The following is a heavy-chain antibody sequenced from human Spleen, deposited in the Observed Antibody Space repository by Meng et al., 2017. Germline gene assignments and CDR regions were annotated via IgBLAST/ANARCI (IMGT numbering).Heavy chain of an antibody. CDR1: ADSISSINW. J-gene: IGHJ4*02. CDR3: ASQSVTAIPFDY. Sequence: QVHLQESGPGLVQPSGTLSLTCAVSADSISSINWWSWVRQPPGKGLEWIGEVYQTGTTNYNPSLESRVTISVDTSKNQFSLKMKSVTAADTAVYYCASQSVTAIPFDYWGRGALVTVSS. V-gene: IGHV4-4*02. D-gene: IGHD2-21*02. CDR2: VYQTGTT.